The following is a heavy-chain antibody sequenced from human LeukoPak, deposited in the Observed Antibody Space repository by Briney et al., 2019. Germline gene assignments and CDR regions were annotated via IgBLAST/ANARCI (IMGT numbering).Heavy chain of an antibody. CDR2: INPNSGGK. V-gene: IGHV1-2*02. CDR1: GYTFTGYY. J-gene: IGHJ4*02. CDR3: ARDQQQQLPFDY. Sequence: ASVKVSCKASGYTFTGYYMHWVRQAPGQGGEGMGWINPNSGGKNYAQKFQGRVTITRGTAISTAYMELSRLRSDDTAVYYCARDQQQQLPFDYWGQGTLVTVSS. D-gene: IGHD6-13*01.